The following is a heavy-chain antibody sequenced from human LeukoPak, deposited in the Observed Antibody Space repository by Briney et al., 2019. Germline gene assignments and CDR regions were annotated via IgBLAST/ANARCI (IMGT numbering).Heavy chain of an antibody. CDR2: MNPNSGNT. CDR1: GYTFTSYD. CDR3: ARAIAAAGFYYYYTDV. D-gene: IGHD6-13*01. J-gene: IGHJ6*03. Sequence: ASVKVSCKASGYTFTSYDINWVRQATGQGLEWMGWMNPNSGNTGYAQKFQGRVTITRNTSISTAYMELSSLRSEDTAVYYCARAIAAAGFYYYYTDVWGKGTTVTVSS. V-gene: IGHV1-8*03.